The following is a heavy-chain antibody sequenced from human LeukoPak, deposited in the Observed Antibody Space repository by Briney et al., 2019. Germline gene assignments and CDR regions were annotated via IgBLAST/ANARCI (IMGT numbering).Heavy chain of an antibody. CDR2: INPNSGGT. CDR1: GYTFTGYY. V-gene: IGHV1-2*02. Sequence: ASVKVSCKASGYTFTGYYMHWVRQAPGQGLEWMGWINPNSGGTNYAQKFQGRVTMTRDTSISTSYMEVSRLRSDDTAVYYCARDKMYYYDSSGYWKDYYYYYMDVWGKGTTVTVSS. J-gene: IGHJ6*03. CDR3: ARDKMYYYDSSGYWKDYYYYYMDV. D-gene: IGHD3-22*01.